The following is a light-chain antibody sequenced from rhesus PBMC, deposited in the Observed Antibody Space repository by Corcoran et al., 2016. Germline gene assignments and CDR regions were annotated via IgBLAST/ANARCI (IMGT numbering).Light chain of an antibody. Sequence: EIVLTQSPATLSLSPGERATLSCRASQSVSSSLAWYQQKPGQAPRLLIYAASSRATGIPARFSCSGSGTDFTLTISSLEPEDVGVYYCQQYSNWLTFGGGTKVELK. V-gene: IGKV3-42*02. CDR2: AAS. J-gene: IGKJ4*01. CDR3: QQYSNWLT. CDR1: QSVSSS.